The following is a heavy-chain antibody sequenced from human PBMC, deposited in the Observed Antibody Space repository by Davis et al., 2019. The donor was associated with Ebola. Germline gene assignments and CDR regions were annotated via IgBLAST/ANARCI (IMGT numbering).Heavy chain of an antibody. CDR3: AGLWFGELLGLDP. CDR1: GGSISSYY. CDR2: IYYNGST. D-gene: IGHD3-10*01. Sequence: SETLSLTCAVSGGSISSYYWSWIRQPPGKGLEWIGYIYYNGSTNYNPSLKSRVTISVDTSKNQFSLKLSSVTAADTAVYYCAGLWFGELLGLDPWGQGTLVTVSS. V-gene: IGHV4-59*01. J-gene: IGHJ5*02.